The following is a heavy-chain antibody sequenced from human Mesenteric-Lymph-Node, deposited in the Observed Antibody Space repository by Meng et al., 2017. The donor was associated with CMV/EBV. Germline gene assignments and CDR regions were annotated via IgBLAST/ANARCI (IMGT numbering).Heavy chain of an antibody. D-gene: IGHD6-6*01. Sequence: GGSLRLSCVASGFTFSDYWMTWVRQAPGKGLEWVASIKPDGSEKKYVDSLKGRFTISRDNAKNSLYLQVNSLRDEDTAVYYCASLWAARPDYYYGMDVWGQGTTVTVSS. J-gene: IGHJ6*02. CDR2: IKPDGSEK. V-gene: IGHV3-7*01. CDR3: ASLWAARPDYYYGMDV. CDR1: GFTFSDYW.